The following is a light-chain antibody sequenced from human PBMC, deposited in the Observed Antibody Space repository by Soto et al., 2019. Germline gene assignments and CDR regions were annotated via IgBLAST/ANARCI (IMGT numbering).Light chain of an antibody. J-gene: IGLJ2*01. CDR2: SNN. CDR1: SSDIGSNT. Sequence: QSVLTQSPSASGTPGAWVNISCSVSSSDIGSNTVHWYQQLPGTPPKLIIYSNNQRPSGVPDRFSGSKSGTSASLAISGLQSEDEADYYCAAWDDSLAVVFGGGTQLTVL. V-gene: IGLV1-44*01. CDR3: AAWDDSLAVV.